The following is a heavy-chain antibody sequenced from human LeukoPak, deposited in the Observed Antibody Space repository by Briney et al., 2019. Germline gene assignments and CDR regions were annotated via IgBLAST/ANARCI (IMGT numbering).Heavy chain of an antibody. D-gene: IGHD3-10*01. Sequence: SETLSLTCSVSGGSFSSYFWSSVRQPAGKGLEWIGRIYPSGNTNYNPSLKSRVTLSVDTSKTQFSLRLSSVTAADTAVYYCAKAAKFYYGSQTYYYFDYWGQGSLVTVSS. V-gene: IGHV4-4*07. CDR3: AKAAKFYYGSQTYYYFDY. CDR2: IYPSGNT. CDR1: GGSFSSYF. J-gene: IGHJ4*02.